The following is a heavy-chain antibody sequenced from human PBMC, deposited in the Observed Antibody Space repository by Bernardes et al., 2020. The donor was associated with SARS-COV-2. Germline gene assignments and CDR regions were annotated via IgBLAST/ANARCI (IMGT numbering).Heavy chain of an antibody. CDR1: GFTFSSYV. J-gene: IGHJ4*02. CDR2: ISGSGGST. D-gene: IGHD6-19*01. V-gene: IGHV3-23*01. CDR3: AIGAVAGLESFDF. Sequence: GGSLRLSCAASGFTFSSYVMSWVRQAPGKGLEWVSAISGSGGSTYYADSVKGRFTISRDNSKNTLYLQMNSLRAEDTAVYYCAIGAVAGLESFDFWGQGTLGTVSS.